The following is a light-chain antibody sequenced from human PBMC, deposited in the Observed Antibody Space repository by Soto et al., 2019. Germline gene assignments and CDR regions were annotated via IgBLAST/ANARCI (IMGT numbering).Light chain of an antibody. Sequence: QSALTQPASVSGSPGQSIAISCTGTSSDVGLYNYVSWYQQHPDKVPKLIIYDVTNRPSGVSDRFSGSKSGNTASLTISGLQADDEADYYWSSFTTSSTYVFGPGTKVTVL. CDR2: DVT. CDR3: SSFTTSSTYV. V-gene: IGLV2-14*01. CDR1: SSDVGLYNY. J-gene: IGLJ1*01.